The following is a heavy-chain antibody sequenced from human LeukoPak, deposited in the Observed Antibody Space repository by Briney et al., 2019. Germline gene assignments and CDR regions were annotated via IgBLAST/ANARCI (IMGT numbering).Heavy chain of an antibody. CDR3: ARCGGDCHYYYYGMDV. CDR1: GGTFISYA. CDR2: IIPIFGTA. V-gene: IGHV1-69*13. D-gene: IGHD2-21*02. J-gene: IGHJ6*02. Sequence: GASVKVSCKASGGTFISYAISWVRQAPGQGLEWMGGIIPIFGTANYAQKFQGRVTITADESTSTAYMELSSLRSEGTAVYYCARCGGDCHYYYYGMDVWGQGTTVTVSS.